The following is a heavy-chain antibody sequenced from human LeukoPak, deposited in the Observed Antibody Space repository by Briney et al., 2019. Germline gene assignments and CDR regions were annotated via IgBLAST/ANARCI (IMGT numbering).Heavy chain of an antibody. J-gene: IGHJ4*02. CDR3: AKWPSSSGYYYFDY. Sequence: GGSLRLSCVASGFTFSRYGMHWVRQAPGKGLEWVAFISYDGSIKYYANSVKGRFTISRDNSKNTLYLQMNSLRAEDTALYYCAKWPSSSGYYYFDYWGQGTLLTVSP. D-gene: IGHD3-22*01. CDR1: GFTFSRYG. V-gene: IGHV3-30*19. CDR2: ISYDGSIK.